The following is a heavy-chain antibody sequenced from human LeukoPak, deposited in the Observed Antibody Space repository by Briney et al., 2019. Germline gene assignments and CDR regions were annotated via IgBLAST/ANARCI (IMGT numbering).Heavy chain of an antibody. V-gene: IGHV3-23*01. Sequence: GGSLRLSCAATGFTFSSYAMSWVRQAPGKGLEWVSAISGSGGSTYYADSVKGRFTISRDNSKNTLYLQMNSLRAEDTAVYYCAKGNAYYYDSSGYPAYYFDYWGQGTLVTVSS. CDR1: GFTFSSYA. J-gene: IGHJ4*02. CDR2: ISGSGGST. D-gene: IGHD3-22*01. CDR3: AKGNAYYYDSSGYPAYYFDY.